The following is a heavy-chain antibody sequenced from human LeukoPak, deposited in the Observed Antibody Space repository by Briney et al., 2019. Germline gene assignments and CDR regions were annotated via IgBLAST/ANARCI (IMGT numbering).Heavy chain of an antibody. CDR3: ARSARLMKGVVGVTALDD. V-gene: IGHV3-48*03. CDR2: LSSSGSAF. CDR1: GFTFRSYE. Sequence: GGSLTLSCEDSGFTFRSYEMNWVRQAPGKGLEWIAYLSSSGSAFSYADSVKGRFTIARDNAKNSVYLEMNSLRADDTAVYYCARSARLMKGVVGVTALDDWGQGTLVTVSS. J-gene: IGHJ4*02. D-gene: IGHD3-3*01.